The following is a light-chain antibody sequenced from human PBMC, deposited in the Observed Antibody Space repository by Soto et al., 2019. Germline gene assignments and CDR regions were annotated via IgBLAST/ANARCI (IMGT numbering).Light chain of an antibody. CDR3: SSYTSSSTLV. Sequence: QSALTQPASVSGSPGQSITISCTGTSSDVGGYKHVSWYQQHPGKAPKLMIYDVSNRPSGVSNRFSGSKSGNTASLTISGLQAEDEADYYCSSYTSSSTLVFGGGTKLTV. J-gene: IGLJ3*02. CDR1: SSDVGGYKH. CDR2: DVS. V-gene: IGLV2-14*01.